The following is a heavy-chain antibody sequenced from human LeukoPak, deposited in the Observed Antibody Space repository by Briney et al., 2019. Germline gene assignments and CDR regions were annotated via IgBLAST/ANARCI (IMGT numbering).Heavy chain of an antibody. Sequence: GGSLRLSCAASGFTFDDYAMHWVRQAPGKGLEWVSGISRNSGSIGYADSVKGRFTISRDNAKNSLYLQMNSLRAEDTALYYCAKDSRGYSGSVIDYWGQGTLVTVSS. V-gene: IGHV3-9*01. D-gene: IGHD5-12*01. CDR2: ISRNSGSI. CDR3: AKDSRGYSGSVIDY. CDR1: GFTFDDYA. J-gene: IGHJ4*02.